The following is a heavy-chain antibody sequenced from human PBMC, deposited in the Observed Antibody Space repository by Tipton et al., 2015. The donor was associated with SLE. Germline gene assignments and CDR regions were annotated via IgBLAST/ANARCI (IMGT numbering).Heavy chain of an antibody. Sequence: GSLRLSCAASGFTFSSYDMHWVRQATGKGLEWVSAIGTAGDTYYPGSVKGRFTISRENAKNSLYLQMNSLRAGDTAVYYCTRTDQHYYYGMDVWGQGTTVTVS. CDR3: TRTDQHYYYGMDV. V-gene: IGHV3-13*01. CDR1: GFTFSSYD. CDR2: IGTAGDT. J-gene: IGHJ6*02.